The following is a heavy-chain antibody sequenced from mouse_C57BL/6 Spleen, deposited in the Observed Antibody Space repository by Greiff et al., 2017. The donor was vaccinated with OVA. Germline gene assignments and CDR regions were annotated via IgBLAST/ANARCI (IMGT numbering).Heavy chain of an antibody. V-gene: IGHV1-54*01. J-gene: IGHJ2*01. CDR1: GYAFTNYL. Sequence: QVQLQQSGAELVRPGTSVKVSCKASGYAFTNYLIEWVKQRPGQGLEWIGVINPGSGGTNYNEKFKGKATLTADKSSSTAYMQLSSLTSEDSAVYFCARSSAASAFDYWGQGTTLTVSS. CDR2: INPGSGGT. CDR3: ARSSAASAFDY. D-gene: IGHD6-1*01.